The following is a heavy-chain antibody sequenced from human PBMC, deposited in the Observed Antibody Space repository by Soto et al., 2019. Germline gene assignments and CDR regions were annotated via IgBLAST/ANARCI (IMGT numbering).Heavy chain of an antibody. CDR1: GFTFTNYW. V-gene: IGHV3-74*01. J-gene: IGHJ4*02. CDR2: INNDGSGT. Sequence: EVQLVESGGGLVRPGGSLRLSCAVSGFTFTNYWMHWVRQAPGKGLVWVSRINNDGSGTSYADSMKGRFTISRDNAENTLYLQMDSLRAEDTGVYFCGSVFEYWGQGTPVTVSS. CDR3: GSVFEY.